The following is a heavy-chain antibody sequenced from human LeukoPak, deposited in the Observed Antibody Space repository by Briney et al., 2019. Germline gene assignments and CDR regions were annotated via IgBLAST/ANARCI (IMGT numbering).Heavy chain of an antibody. Sequence: GGSLRLSCAASGFTFSNYWMSWVRQAPGKGLEWVANIKQDGSEKSYVGSVTGRFTISRDNAKNSLYMQMNSLRAEDTAVYYCVRQRRYCSCDSCYQRTFDYWGQGTLVTVSS. V-gene: IGHV3-7*01. D-gene: IGHD2-15*01. CDR1: GFTFSNYW. CDR3: VRQRRYCSCDSCYQRTFDY. J-gene: IGHJ4*02. CDR2: IKQDGSEK.